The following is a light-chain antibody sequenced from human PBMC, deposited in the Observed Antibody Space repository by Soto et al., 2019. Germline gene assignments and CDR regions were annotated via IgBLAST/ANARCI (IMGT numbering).Light chain of an antibody. J-gene: IGKJ5*01. CDR3: QQFNTYPIT. CDR2: DAS. V-gene: IGKV1-13*02. CDR1: QGISSC. Sequence: AIPLTQSPSSLSASVGDRVTITCRASQGISSCLAWYQQKPGKAPKLLIYDASTLEGGVPFRFSGSGSGTDFTLTISSLQPEDFATYYCQQFNTYPITFGQGTRLEIK.